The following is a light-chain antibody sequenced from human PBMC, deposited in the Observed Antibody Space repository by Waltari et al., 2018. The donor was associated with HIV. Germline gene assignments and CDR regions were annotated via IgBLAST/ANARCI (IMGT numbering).Light chain of an antibody. CDR3: SSYTITTAIV. CDR1: NSDVGAYNY. J-gene: IGLJ2*01. Sequence: QSALTQPASVSGSPGQSITISCTGTNSDVGAYNYVPWYQQHPGKAPKLLIYEVTNRPPGISNRFSGSKSGNTASMTISGLQPEDEADYYWSSYTITTAIVFGGGTKLTVL. V-gene: IGLV2-14*01. CDR2: EVT.